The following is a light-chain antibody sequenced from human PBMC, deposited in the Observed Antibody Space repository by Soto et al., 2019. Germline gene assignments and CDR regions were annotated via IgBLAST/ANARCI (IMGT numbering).Light chain of an antibody. Sequence: DIQMTQSPSSLSASVGDRVTITCRASQGISYYLAWYQQKPGQVPKLLISAASTLQSGVPSRFSGSASGTDFTLTITGLEADDFATYYCRNYSGPPWTFGQGTKVEIK. V-gene: IGKV1-27*01. CDR1: QGISYY. CDR3: RNYSGPPWT. CDR2: AAS. J-gene: IGKJ1*01.